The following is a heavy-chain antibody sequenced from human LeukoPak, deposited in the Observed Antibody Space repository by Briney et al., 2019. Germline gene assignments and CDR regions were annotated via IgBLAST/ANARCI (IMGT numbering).Heavy chain of an antibody. J-gene: IGHJ4*02. V-gene: IGHV1-2*02. D-gene: IGHD3-22*01. CDR2: INPNSGGT. CDR3: ARVSTPEYYYDSSGYSHFDY. Sequence: ASVKVSCKASGYTFTGYYMHWVRQAPGQGLEWMGWINPNSGGTNYAQKFQGRVTMTRDTSISTAYMELSRLRSDDTAVYYCARVSTPEYYYDSSGYSHFDYWGQGTLATVSS. CDR1: GYTFTGYY.